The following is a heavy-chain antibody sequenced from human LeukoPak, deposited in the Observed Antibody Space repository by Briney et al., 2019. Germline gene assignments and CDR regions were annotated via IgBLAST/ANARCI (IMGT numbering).Heavy chain of an antibody. CDR1: GFSLSTYG. Sequence: GGALSLSRAASGFSLSTYGMHWVRQAAGKGVEWVAGLWHDGSNECYADSVKGRFTTSRDNSKNTLYLQMNSLRAEDTAVYYCARGVWCSDGSCYRTFDYWGQGALVTVSS. CDR3: ARGVWCSDGSCYRTFDY. V-gene: IGHV3-33*01. J-gene: IGHJ4*02. CDR2: LWHDGSNE. D-gene: IGHD2-15*01.